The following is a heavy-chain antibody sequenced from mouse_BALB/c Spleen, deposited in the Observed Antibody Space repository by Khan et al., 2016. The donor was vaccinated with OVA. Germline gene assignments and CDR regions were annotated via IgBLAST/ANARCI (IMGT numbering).Heavy chain of an antibody. CDR1: GFTFSSFS. D-gene: IGHD2-1*01. V-gene: IGHV5-9*03. J-gene: IGHJ3*01. CDR2: ISSGGDNT. CDR3: ARSNYGTFAY. Sequence: EVELVESGGGLVKPGGSLKLSCAASGFTFSSFSMSWVRQTPEKRLEWVATISSGGDNTFYSDSVKGRFTITRDNANNNPSMQLSSLRSEDTALYYCARSNYGTFAYWGQGTLVTVSA.